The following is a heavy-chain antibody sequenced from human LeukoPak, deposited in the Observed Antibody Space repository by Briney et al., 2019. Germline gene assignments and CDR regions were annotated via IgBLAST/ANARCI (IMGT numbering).Heavy chain of an antibody. Sequence: ASVKVSCKASGGTFSSYAISWVRQAPGQGLEWMGRIIPILGIANYAQKFQGRVTITADKSTSTAYMELSSLRSEDTAVYYCASLSSESTGILTGPRSYYYYYGMDVWGQGTTVTVSS. D-gene: IGHD3-9*01. CDR3: ASLSSESTGILTGPRSYYYYYGMDV. V-gene: IGHV1-69*04. J-gene: IGHJ6*02. CDR1: GGTFSSYA. CDR2: IIPILGIA.